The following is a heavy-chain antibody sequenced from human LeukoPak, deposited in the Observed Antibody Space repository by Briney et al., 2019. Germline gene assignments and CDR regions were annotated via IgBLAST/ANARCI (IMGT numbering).Heavy chain of an antibody. CDR3: ARAVSPYDYGGPYFDY. V-gene: IGHV1-69*06. D-gene: IGHD4-23*01. CDR2: IIPIFGTA. J-gene: IGHJ4*02. CDR1: GGTFSSYA. Sequence: ASVKVSCKASGGTFSSYAISWVRQAPGQGLEWMGRIIPIFGTANYAQKFQGRVTITADKSTSTAYMELSSLRSEDTAVYYCARAVSPYDYGGPYFDYWGQGTLVTVSS.